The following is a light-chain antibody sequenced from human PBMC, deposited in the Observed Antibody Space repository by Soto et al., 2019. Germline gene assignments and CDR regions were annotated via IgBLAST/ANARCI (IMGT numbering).Light chain of an antibody. J-gene: IGLJ2*01. V-gene: IGLV2-14*03. Sequence: QSVLTQPASVSGSPGQSITISCTGTSSDIGGYNYVSWYQHHPGKAPKLMIHDVRDRPSGVSNRFSGSKSGNTASLTISGLQVEDEADYYCSSYRTGITEGFGGGTKLTVL. CDR1: SSDIGGYNY. CDR3: SSYRTGITEG. CDR2: DVR.